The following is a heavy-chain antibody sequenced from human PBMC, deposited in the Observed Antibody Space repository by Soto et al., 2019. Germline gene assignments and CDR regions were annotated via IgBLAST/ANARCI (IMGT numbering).Heavy chain of an antibody. V-gene: IGHV4-61*01. CDR2: IYNSGAT. Sequence: SETLSLTCSVSGGSVNSGSYYWTWVRQPPGKGLEWIGNIYNSGATNYNPSLQNRLTISIDTSKNQYSLKLTSVTAADAALYYCERDIRGFSRALDYWGRGTPVPVSS. D-gene: IGHD5-18*01. CDR3: ERDIRGFSRALDY. J-gene: IGHJ4*02. CDR1: GGSVNSGSYY.